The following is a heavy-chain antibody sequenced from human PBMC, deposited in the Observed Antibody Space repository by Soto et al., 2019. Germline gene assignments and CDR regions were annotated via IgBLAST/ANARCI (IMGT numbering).Heavy chain of an antibody. J-gene: IGHJ4*02. V-gene: IGHV4-39*01. D-gene: IGHD6-19*01. Sequence: SETLSLTCTVSGGSTSSSSYYWGWIRQPPGKGLEWIGSIYYSGSTYYNPSLKSRVTISVDTSKNQFSLKLSSVTAADTAVYYCARRTVSGWLYFDYWGQGTLVTVSS. CDR2: IYYSGST. CDR1: GGSTSSSSYY. CDR3: ARRTVSGWLYFDY.